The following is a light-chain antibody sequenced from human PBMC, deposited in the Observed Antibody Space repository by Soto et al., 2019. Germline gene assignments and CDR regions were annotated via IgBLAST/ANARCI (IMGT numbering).Light chain of an antibody. CDR3: HQYGAAPIT. Sequence: EIVLTQSPATLSLSPGERATLSCGASQSVRSSYLSWYQQKPRLPPRLLIYDASRRATGTPDRFSGSASGTYFTLTISRLEPEDFAVFYWHQYGAAPITFGQGTRLEL. CDR2: DAS. J-gene: IGKJ5*01. CDR1: QSVRSSY. V-gene: IGKV3D-20*01.